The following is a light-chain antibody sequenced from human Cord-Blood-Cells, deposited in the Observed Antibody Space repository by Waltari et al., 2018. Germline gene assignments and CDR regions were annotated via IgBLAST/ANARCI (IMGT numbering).Light chain of an antibody. CDR1: QGISSY. CDR3: QQLNSYPLT. Sequence: IQLTQSPCSLSASVGDRVTITCRVSQGISSYLAWYQQKPGKAPKLLIYAASTLQSGVPSRFSGSGSGTDFTLTISSLQPEDFATYYCQQLNSYPLTFGGGTKVEIK. J-gene: IGKJ4*01. V-gene: IGKV1-9*01. CDR2: AAS.